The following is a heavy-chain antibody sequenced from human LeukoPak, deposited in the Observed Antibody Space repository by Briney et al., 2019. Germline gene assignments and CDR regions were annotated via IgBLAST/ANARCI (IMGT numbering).Heavy chain of an antibody. CDR2: ISYDGSNK. J-gene: IGHJ4*02. Sequence: PGGSLRLSCAASGFTFSSYAMHWVRQAPGKGLEWVAVISYDGSNKYYADSVKGRFTISRDNSKNTLYLQMNSLRAEDTAVYYCARGNYYDSSGYYLGYYFDYWGQGTLVTVSS. V-gene: IGHV3-30-3*01. D-gene: IGHD3-22*01. CDR1: GFTFSSYA. CDR3: ARGNYYDSSGYYLGYYFDY.